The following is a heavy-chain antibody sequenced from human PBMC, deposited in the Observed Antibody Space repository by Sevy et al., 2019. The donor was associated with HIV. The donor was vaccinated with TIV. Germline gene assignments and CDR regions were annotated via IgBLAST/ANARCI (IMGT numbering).Heavy chain of an antibody. CDR1: GFTFSDYY. CDR3: ARDHVKDGDLGDYYYFAMDL. V-gene: IGHV3-11*01. D-gene: IGHD4-17*01. J-gene: IGHJ6*02. CDR2: ISGSDNTI. Sequence: GGSLRLSCAASGFTFSDYYMSWIRQAPGKGLEWISYISGSDNTIYYADSVKGQFTISRDNAKNSLYLQMSSLRADDTAVYYCARDHVKDGDLGDYYYFAMDLWGQGTTVTVSS.